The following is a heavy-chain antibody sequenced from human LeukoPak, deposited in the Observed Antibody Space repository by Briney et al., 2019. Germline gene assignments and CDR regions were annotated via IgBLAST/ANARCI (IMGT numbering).Heavy chain of an antibody. V-gene: IGHV3-30*04. D-gene: IGHD2-8*01. Sequence: GRSLRLSCAASGFTFSGSPMHRVRQAPGKGLDWVAIISDDGGRKFYADSVKGRFTISRDNSKNTLYLQMNSLRVEDTALYYCARGIYNNGNMNDYWGQGTLVTVSS. J-gene: IGHJ4*02. CDR2: ISDDGGRK. CDR1: GFTFSGSP. CDR3: ARGIYNNGNMNDY.